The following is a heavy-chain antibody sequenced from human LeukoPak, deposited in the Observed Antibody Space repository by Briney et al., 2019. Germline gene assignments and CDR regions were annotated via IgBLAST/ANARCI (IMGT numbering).Heavy chain of an antibody. Sequence: PSETLSLTCTVSGDSIRGYYWNWIRQPPGKGLEWIGYIYYSGITNYNPSLKSRVTISLDKSKNQFSLKLSSVTAADTAVYYCARGYCSGGSCYGEYFQHWGQGTLVTVSP. D-gene: IGHD2-15*01. V-gene: IGHV4-59*13. J-gene: IGHJ1*01. CDR3: ARGYCSGGSCYGEYFQH. CDR1: GDSIRGYY. CDR2: IYYSGIT.